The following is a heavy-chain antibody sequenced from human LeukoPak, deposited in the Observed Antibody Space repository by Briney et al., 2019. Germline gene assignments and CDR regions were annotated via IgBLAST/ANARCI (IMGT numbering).Heavy chain of an antibody. D-gene: IGHD3-16*01. Sequence: ASVKVSCKASGYTFTSYDINWVRQATGQGLEWMGWMNPNSGNTGYAQKFQGRVTMTRNTSISTAYMELSSLRSEDTAVYYCAVAAYDYVWGGYPPDYWGQGTLVTVSS. V-gene: IGHV1-8*01. CDR1: GYTFTSYD. CDR3: AVAAYDYVWGGYPPDY. CDR2: MNPNSGNT. J-gene: IGHJ4*02.